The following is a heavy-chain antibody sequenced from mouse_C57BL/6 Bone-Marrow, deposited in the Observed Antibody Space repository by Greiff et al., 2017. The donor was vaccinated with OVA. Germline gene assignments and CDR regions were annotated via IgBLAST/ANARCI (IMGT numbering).Heavy chain of an antibody. J-gene: IGHJ4*01. Sequence: EVQVVESGGGLVQPGGSLSLSCAASGFTFTDYYMSWVRQPPGKALEWLGFIRNKANGYTTEDSASVKGRFTISRDNSQSILYLQMNALRAEDSATYYCARWNDYYAMDYWGQGTSVTVSS. CDR2: IRNKANGYTT. CDR3: ARWNDYYAMDY. V-gene: IGHV7-3*01. CDR1: GFTFTDYY.